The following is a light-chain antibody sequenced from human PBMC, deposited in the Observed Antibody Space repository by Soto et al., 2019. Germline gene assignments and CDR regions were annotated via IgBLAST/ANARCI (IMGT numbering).Light chain of an antibody. CDR2: AAS. CDR1: QSVSSYY. V-gene: IGKV3-20*01. J-gene: IGKJ4*01. Sequence: EIVLTQSPGTLSLSPGERATLSCRASQSVSSYYLAWYQQKPGQAPRLLIYAASSRATGIPDRFSGGGSGTDFTLTISRLEPEDFAVYHCKHYGRSPLTFGGGTKVDTK. CDR3: KHYGRSPLT.